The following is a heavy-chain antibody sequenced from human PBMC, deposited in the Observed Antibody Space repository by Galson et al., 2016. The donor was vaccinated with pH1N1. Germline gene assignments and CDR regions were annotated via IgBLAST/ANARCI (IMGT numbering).Heavy chain of an antibody. Sequence: SLRLSCAASGFTFTSYAMHWVRQAPGKGLEWVAVILYDGTNEYYADSVKGCFTISRDKTQSTVYLQMNSPRTEDTAVYYCARDSEYSGHEGFHWAQGTLVIVSS. CDR2: ILYDGTNE. J-gene: IGHJ4*02. D-gene: IGHD5-12*01. CDR3: ARDSEYSGHEGFH. CDR1: GFTFTSYA. V-gene: IGHV3-30*04.